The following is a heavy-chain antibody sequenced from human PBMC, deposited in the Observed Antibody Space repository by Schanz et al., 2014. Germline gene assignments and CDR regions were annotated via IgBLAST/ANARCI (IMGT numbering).Heavy chain of an antibody. Sequence: DVQLVESGGTLVRPGGSLRLSCAASGFNFSSHWMTWVRQAPGRGLEWVANIRQDVRAKYYVDSVKGRFTISRDNIASSLFLQMNSLRAEDLAVYYCARGLIVGDGQHFYFSYGLDVWGQGTTVTVSS. CDR3: ARGLIVGDGQHFYFSYGLDV. CDR1: GFNFSSHW. CDR2: IRQDVRAK. J-gene: IGHJ6*02. D-gene: IGHD1-26*01. V-gene: IGHV3-7*01.